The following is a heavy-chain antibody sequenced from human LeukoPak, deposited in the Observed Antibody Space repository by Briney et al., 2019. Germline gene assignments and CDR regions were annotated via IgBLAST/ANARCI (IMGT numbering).Heavy chain of an antibody. CDR2: IIPIFGTA. D-gene: IGHD6-13*01. CDR1: GGTFSSYA. V-gene: IGHV1-69*05. CDR3: AFSSCDANYYYYYMDV. Sequence: SVKVSCKASGGTFSSYAISWVRQAPGQGLEWMGGIIPIFGTANYAQKFQGRVTITTDESTSTAYMELSSLRSEDTAVYYCAFSSCDANYYYYYMDVWGKGTTVTVSS. J-gene: IGHJ6*03.